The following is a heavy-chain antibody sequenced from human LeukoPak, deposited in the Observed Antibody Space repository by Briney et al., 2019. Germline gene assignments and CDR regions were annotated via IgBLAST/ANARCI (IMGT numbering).Heavy chain of an antibody. CDR3: AAADWESFYFDS. Sequence: SETLSLTCTVSGGSVSRGGYYWNWIRQHPGKGLEWIGFTSYSEGTYYNPSLMSRITIPVDRSQNQFSLKMRDVTAADTAVYFCAAADWESFYFDSWGQGALVAVSS. D-gene: IGHD1-26*01. CDR1: GGSVSRGGYY. V-gene: IGHV4-31*03. CDR2: TSYSEGT. J-gene: IGHJ4*02.